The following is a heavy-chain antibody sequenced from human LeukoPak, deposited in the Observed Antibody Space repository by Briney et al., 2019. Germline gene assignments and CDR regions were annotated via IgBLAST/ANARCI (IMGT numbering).Heavy chain of an antibody. V-gene: IGHV1-2*02. CDR1: GYTFSGYY. CDR3: ARGSDSSSWFSRTATPYYWYFDF. D-gene: IGHD6-13*01. CDR2: INPNSGGT. Sequence: ASVKVSCKASGYTFSGYYMHWVRQAPGQGLEWMGWINPNSGGTNYAQKFQGRVTMTRDTSISTAYMELSRLRSDDTAVYYCARGSDSSSWFSRTATPYYWYFDFWGRGTLVTVSS. J-gene: IGHJ2*01.